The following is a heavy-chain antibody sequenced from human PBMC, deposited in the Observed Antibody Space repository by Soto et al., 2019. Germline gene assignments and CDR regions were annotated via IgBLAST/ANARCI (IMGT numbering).Heavy chain of an antibody. D-gene: IGHD4-4*01. CDR2: ISAYNGNT. J-gene: IGHJ5*02. CDR3: ARWDSSYSKRHTHNRFDP. Sequence: ASVKVSCKASGYTFTSYGISWVRQAPGQGLEWMGWISAYNGNTNYAQKLQGRVTMTTDTSTSTAYMELRSLRSDDTAVYYCARWDSSYSKRHTHNRFDPWGQGTLVTVSS. V-gene: IGHV1-18*01. CDR1: GYTFTSYG.